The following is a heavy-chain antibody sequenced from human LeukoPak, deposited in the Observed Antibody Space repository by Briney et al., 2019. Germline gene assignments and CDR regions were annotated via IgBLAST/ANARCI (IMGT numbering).Heavy chain of an antibody. V-gene: IGHV3-23*01. D-gene: IGHD3-22*01. J-gene: IGHJ4*02. CDR1: GFTFSSYG. CDR3: AKGYYYDSSGYPPFDY. CDR2: ISGSGGST. Sequence: PGGSLRLSCAASGFTFSSYGMSWVRQAPGKGLEWVSAISGSGGSTYYADSVKGRFTISRDNSKNTLYLQMNSLRAEDTAVYYCAKGYYYDSSGYPPFDYWGQGTLVTVSS.